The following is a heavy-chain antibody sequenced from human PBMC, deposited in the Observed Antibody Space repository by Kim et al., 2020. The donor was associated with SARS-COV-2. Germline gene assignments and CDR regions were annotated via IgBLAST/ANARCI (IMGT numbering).Heavy chain of an antibody. D-gene: IGHD4-17*01. V-gene: IGHV4-31*02. CDR3: ARESYGDYKVDY. Sequence: YYNPSLKSRVTISLDTSKNHFALRLSAVTAADTAVYYCARESYGDYKVDYWGQGTLVTVSS. J-gene: IGHJ4*02.